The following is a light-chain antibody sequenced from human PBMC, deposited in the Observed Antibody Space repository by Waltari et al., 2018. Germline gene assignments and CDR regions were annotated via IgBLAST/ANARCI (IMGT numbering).Light chain of an antibody. CDR1: QTISRD. CDR2: AAS. V-gene: IGKV1-39*01. J-gene: IGKJ1*01. Sequence: DIQMTQSPSSLSASVGDRVTITCRASQTISRDFNWYQQKPGKAPNLLIYAASSLQSGVPSRFSGSGSGRDFTLIITSLQPEDFATYYCQESYSFTRTFGQGTKVEIK. CDR3: QESYSFTRT.